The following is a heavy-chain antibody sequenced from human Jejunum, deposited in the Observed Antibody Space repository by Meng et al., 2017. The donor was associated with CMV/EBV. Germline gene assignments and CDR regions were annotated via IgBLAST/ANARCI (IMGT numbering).Heavy chain of an antibody. Sequence: VEWGGSGGGLVKPGRSLTLSCAASEFTFSDYYMSWIRQAPGKGLEWISYISGNTKVTNYADSVKGRFTISRDNAKNSLYLQMSSLRGEDTAVYYCARAGLGHNSFDPWGQGTLVTVSS. CDR2: ISGNTKVT. CDR1: EFTFSDYY. CDR3: ARAGLGHNSFDP. J-gene: IGHJ5*02. D-gene: IGHD2-15*01. V-gene: IGHV3-11*05.